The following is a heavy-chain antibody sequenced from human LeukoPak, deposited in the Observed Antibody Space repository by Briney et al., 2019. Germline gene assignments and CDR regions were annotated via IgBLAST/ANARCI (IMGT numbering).Heavy chain of an antibody. V-gene: IGHV3-7*01. CDR3: ARDDGIRTVDY. D-gene: IGHD1-14*01. J-gene: IGHJ4*02. CDR1: RFTFSSYW. Sequence: GGSLRLSCAASRFTFSSYWMSWVRQAPGKGLEWVANIKEDGSDKYYVDSVKGRFTISRDNAKNSLYLQMNGLRAEDTAVYYCARDDGIRTVDYWGQGTLVTVSS. CDR2: IKEDGSDK.